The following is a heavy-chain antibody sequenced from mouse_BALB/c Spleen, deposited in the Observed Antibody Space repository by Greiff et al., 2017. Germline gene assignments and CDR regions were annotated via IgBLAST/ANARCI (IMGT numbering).Heavy chain of an antibody. CDR1: GFTFSSYG. Sequence: EVLLVESGGGLVQPGGSLKLSCAASGFTFSSYGMSWVRQTPDKRLELVATINSNGGSTYYPDSVKGRFTISRDNAKNTLYLQMSSLKSEDTAMYYCARDLITFAYWGQGTLVTVSA. V-gene: IGHV5-6-3*01. D-gene: IGHD2-4*01. CDR3: ARDLITFAY. J-gene: IGHJ3*01. CDR2: INSNGGST.